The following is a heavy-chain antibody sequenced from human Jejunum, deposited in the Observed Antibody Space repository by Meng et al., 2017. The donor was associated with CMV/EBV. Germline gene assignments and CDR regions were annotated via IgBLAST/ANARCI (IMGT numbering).Heavy chain of an antibody. CDR3: AKEGVGGHFDY. V-gene: IGHV3-30*02. D-gene: IGHD2-8*01. Sequence: GESLKLSCAASGFTLRSYGIHWVRQAPGKGLEWVTYADSVKGRFTISRDISKNTLFLQMNSLRAEDTAVYYCAKEGVGGHFDYWGQGTLVTVSS. CDR1: GFTLRSYG. J-gene: IGHJ4*02.